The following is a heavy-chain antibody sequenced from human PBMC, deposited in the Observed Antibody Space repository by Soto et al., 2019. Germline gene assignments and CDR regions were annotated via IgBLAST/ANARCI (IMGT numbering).Heavy chain of an antibody. Sequence: GGSLRLSCAASGFTFSSYAMHWVRQAPGKGLEWVAVISYDGSNKYYADSVKGRFTISRDNSKNTLYLQMNSLRAEDTAVYYCAREEVATVMTWYYYYYGMDVWGQGTTVTVSS. CDR3: AREEVATVMTWYYYYYGMDV. CDR1: GFTFSSYA. D-gene: IGHD5-12*01. V-gene: IGHV3-30-3*01. J-gene: IGHJ6*02. CDR2: ISYDGSNK.